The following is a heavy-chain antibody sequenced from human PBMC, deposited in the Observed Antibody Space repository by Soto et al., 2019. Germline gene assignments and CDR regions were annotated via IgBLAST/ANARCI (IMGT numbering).Heavy chain of an antibody. CDR3: ARTQPRVVVAEHWDGMDV. Sequence: QVQLVESGGGVVQPGRSLRLSCAASGFTFSSYGMHWVRQAPGKGLEWVAVIWYDGSNKYYADSVKGRFTISRDNSKNTLYLQMNSLRAEDTAVYYCARTQPRVVVAEHWDGMDVWGQGTTVTVSS. J-gene: IGHJ6*02. CDR2: IWYDGSNK. CDR1: GFTFSSYG. V-gene: IGHV3-33*01. D-gene: IGHD2-15*01.